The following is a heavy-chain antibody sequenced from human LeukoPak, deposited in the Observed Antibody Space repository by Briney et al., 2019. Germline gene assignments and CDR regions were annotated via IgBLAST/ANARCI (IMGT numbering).Heavy chain of an antibody. CDR2: INHSGST. V-gene: IGHV4-34*01. Sequence: SETLSLTCAVYGGSFSGYYWSWIRQPPGKGLEWIGEINHSGSTNYNPSLKSRVTISVDTSKNKFSLKLSSVTAADTAVYYCARQRPFYCSSTSCYGWFDPWGQGTLVTVSS. CDR1: GGSFSGYY. CDR3: ARQRPFYCSSTSCYGWFDP. J-gene: IGHJ5*02. D-gene: IGHD2-2*01.